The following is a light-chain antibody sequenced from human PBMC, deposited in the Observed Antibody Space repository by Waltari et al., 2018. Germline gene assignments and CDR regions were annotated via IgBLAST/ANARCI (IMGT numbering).Light chain of an antibody. CDR1: SSNIGAGYD. Sequence: QSVLTQPPSVSGAPGQRVTISCTGSSSNIGAGYDVHWYQQLPGPAPKLLIYGNSNRPSGVPDRFSGSKSGTSASLAITGLQAEDEADYSCQSYDSSLSGSVFGGGTKLTVL. V-gene: IGLV1-40*01. J-gene: IGLJ2*01. CDR3: QSYDSSLSGSV. CDR2: GNS.